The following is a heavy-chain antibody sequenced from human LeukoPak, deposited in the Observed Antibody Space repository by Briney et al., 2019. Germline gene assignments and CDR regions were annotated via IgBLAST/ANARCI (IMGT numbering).Heavy chain of an antibody. CDR3: AKDPHYKVTTSYYFDY. V-gene: IGHV3-53*05. CDR2: IYSGGST. J-gene: IGHJ4*02. CDR1: GFTVSSNY. D-gene: IGHD2-21*02. Sequence: PGGSLRLSCAASGFTVSSNYMSWVRQAPGKGLEWVSVIYSGGSTYYADSVKGRFTISRDNSNNTLYLQMNSLRPEDTAVYFCAKDPHYKVTTSYYFDYWGQGTLVTVSS.